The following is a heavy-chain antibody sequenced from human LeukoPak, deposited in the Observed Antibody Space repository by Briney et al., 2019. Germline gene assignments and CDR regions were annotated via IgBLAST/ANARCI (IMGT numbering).Heavy chain of an antibody. J-gene: IGHJ4*02. V-gene: IGHV3-23*01. CDR3: ARHLSGGGFDY. CDR2: ISGSGGST. CDR1: GFTFSSYA. Sequence: GGSLRLSCAASGFTFSSYAMSWVRQAPGKGLEWVSAISGSGGSTYYADSVKGRFTISRDNAKNSLYLQMNSLRAEDTAVYYCARHLSGGGFDYWGQGTLVTVSS.